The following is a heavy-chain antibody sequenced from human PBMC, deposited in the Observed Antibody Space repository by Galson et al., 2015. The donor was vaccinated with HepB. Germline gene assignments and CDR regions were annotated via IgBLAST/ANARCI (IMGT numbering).Heavy chain of an antibody. Sequence: SLRLSCAASGFTVSSNYMSWVRQAPGKGLEWVSVIYSGGSTYYADSVKGRFTISRDNSKNTLYLQMNSLRAEDTAVYYCARDLRFGGGIYYYYMDVWGKGTTVTVSS. CDR3: ARDLRFGGGIYYYYMDV. J-gene: IGHJ6*03. D-gene: IGHD3-10*01. V-gene: IGHV3-66*01. CDR1: GFTVSSNY. CDR2: IYSGGST.